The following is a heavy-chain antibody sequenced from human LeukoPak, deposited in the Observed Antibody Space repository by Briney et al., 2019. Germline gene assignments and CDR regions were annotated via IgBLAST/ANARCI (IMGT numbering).Heavy chain of an antibody. CDR1: GGSFSGYY. J-gene: IGHJ4*02. V-gene: IGHV4-59*10. D-gene: IGHD3-22*01. Sequence: SETLSLTCAVYGGSFSGYYWSWIRQPAGKGLEWIGRIYTSGSTNYNPSLKSRVTMSVDTSKNQFSLKLSSVTAADTAVYYCADSSGIWGQGTLVTVSS. CDR3: ADSSGI. CDR2: IYTSGST.